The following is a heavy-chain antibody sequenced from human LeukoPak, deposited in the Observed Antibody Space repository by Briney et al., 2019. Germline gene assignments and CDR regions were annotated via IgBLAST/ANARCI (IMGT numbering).Heavy chain of an antibody. D-gene: IGHD7-27*01. J-gene: IGHJ4*02. Sequence: PGRSLRLSCAASGFTFSTYGMHWVRQAPGKGLEWVAVITNDGNYEKYADAVRGRFTISRDNSKKTLYLQMNSLSAEDTAVYYCARDSITGDNSLDFWGRGTLVTVSS. CDR3: ARDSITGDNSLDF. V-gene: IGHV3-33*05. CDR2: ITNDGNYE. CDR1: GFTFSTYG.